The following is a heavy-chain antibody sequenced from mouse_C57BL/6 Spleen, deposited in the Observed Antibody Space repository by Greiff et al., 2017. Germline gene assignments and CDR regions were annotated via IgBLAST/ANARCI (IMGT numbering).Heavy chain of an antibody. V-gene: IGHV1-55*01. J-gene: IGHJ2*01. CDR2: IYPGSGST. CDR3: ARERLYYGSSYVGYFDY. Sequence: QVQLQQSGAELVKPGASVKMSCKASGYTFTSYWITWVKQRPGQGLEWIGDIYPGSGSTNYNEKFKSKATLTVDTSSSTAYMQLSSLTSEDSAVYYCARERLYYGSSYVGYFDYWGQGTTLTVSS. CDR1: GYTFTSYW. D-gene: IGHD1-1*01.